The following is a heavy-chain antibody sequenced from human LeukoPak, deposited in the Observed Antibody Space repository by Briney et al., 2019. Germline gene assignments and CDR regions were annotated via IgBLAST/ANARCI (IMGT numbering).Heavy chain of an antibody. CDR1: GGSISSYY. CDR2: IYYSGST. CDR3: ARHLPYYYDSSGYSRTSAFHI. V-gene: IGHV4-59*08. D-gene: IGHD3-22*01. Sequence: SETLSLTCTVSGGSISSYYWSWIRQPPGKGLEWIGYIYYSGSTNYNPSLKSRVTISVDTSKNQFSLKLSSVTAADTAVYYCARHLPYYYDSSGYSRTSAFHIWGQGTMVTVSS. J-gene: IGHJ3*02.